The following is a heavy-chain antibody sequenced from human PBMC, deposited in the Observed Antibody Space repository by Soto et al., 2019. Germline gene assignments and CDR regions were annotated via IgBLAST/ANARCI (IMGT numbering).Heavy chain of an antibody. CDR1: GFTFSSYG. CDR2: IWYDGSNK. Sequence: QVQLVESGGGVVQPGRSLRLSCAASGFTFSSYGMHWVRQAPGKGLEWVAVIWYDGSNKYYADSVKGRFTISRDNSKNTLYLQMHSLRAEDTAVYYCARDSWDGVPYSSAAFDIWGQGTMVTVSS. CDR3: ARDSWDGVPYSSAAFDI. J-gene: IGHJ3*02. V-gene: IGHV3-33*01. D-gene: IGHD6-25*01.